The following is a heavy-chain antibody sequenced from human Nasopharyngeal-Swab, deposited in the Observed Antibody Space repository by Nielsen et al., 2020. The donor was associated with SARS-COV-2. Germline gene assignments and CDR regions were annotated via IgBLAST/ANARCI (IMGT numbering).Heavy chain of an antibody. J-gene: IGHJ3*02. Sequence: GESLKISCAASGFTLSNYWIHWVRQTPGKGLRWVSRINTDASRTSYADSVKGRFTISRDNAKNTVYLQMNSLRGEDTAVYYCTRVDVHDAFDMWGQGAMVTVSS. CDR1: GFTLSNYW. D-gene: IGHD3-16*01. V-gene: IGHV3-74*01. CDR3: TRVDVHDAFDM. CDR2: INTDASRT.